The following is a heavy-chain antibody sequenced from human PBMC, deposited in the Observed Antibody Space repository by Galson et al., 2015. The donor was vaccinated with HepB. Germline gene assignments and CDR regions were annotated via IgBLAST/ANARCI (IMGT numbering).Heavy chain of an antibody. V-gene: IGHV1-46*01. CDR3: ARDLGMGATTADYNYYGMDV. J-gene: IGHJ6*02. CDR1: GYKFTNNY. Sequence: SVTVSCKASGYKFTNNYIHWVRQAPGQGLEWMAMINPRGGRTTYAQKFQGRVTMTRDTSTSTVYLELSGLRSEDTAVYYCARDLGMGATTADYNYYGMDVWGQGTTVTVSS. D-gene: IGHD1-26*01. CDR2: INPRGGRT.